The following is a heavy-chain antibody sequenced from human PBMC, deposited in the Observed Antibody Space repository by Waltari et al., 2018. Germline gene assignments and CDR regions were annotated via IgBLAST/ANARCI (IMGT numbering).Heavy chain of an antibody. J-gene: IGHJ6*02. CDR2: FDPEDGET. CDR3: ATSYGPRIAVAGSSLYYYYYGMDV. Sequence: QVQLVQSGAEVKKPGASVKVSCKVSGYTFTELSMHWLRQAPGNGLEWMGGFDPEDGETIYAQKFQGRVTMTEDTSTDTAYMELSSLRSEDTAVYYCATSYGPRIAVAGSSLYYYYYGMDVWGQGTTVTVSS. CDR1: GYTFTELS. V-gene: IGHV1-24*01. D-gene: IGHD6-19*01.